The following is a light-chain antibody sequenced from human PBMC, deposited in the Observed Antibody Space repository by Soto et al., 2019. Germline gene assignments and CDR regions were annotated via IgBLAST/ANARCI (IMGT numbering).Light chain of an antibody. V-gene: IGLV2-23*01. Sequence: QSALAQPASVSDSPGQSITISCTGTSSDIGNYDLVSWYQQVPGKAPKLIIYEGTKRPSGISDRFSGSKSGNTASLTVSGLQPEDEADHFCCSFAGSDTPYLFGSGTKLTVL. CDR2: EGT. CDR3: CSFAGSDTPYL. J-gene: IGLJ1*01. CDR1: SSDIGNYDL.